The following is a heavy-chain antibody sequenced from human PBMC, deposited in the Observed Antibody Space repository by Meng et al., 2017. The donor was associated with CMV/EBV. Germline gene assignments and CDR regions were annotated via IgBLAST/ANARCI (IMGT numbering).Heavy chain of an antibody. Sequence: GEPLKISCAASGFTFSSYSMSWVRQAPGKGLEWVSSISSSSSYIYYADSVKGRFTISRDNAKNSLYLQMNSLRAEDTAVYYCARVPYSSSWYEPSPVYWGQGTLVTVSS. CDR1: GFTFSSYS. D-gene: IGHD6-13*01. CDR3: ARVPYSSSWYEPSPVY. CDR2: ISSSSSYI. V-gene: IGHV3-21*01. J-gene: IGHJ4*02.